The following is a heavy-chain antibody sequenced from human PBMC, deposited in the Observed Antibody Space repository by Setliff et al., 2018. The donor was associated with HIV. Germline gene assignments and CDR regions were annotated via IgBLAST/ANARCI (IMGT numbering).Heavy chain of an antibody. CDR1: GGSFNGYY. V-gene: IGHV4-34*01. D-gene: IGHD3-3*02. CDR2: ISHTGNT. Sequence: SETLSLTCAVYGGSFNGYYWNWIRQSPGKGLQWIGEISHTGNTNFHWSLKSRITMSVDTTKNQFSLRLTSLTTADTGLYFCARGSSFGWDNHYFDFWGHGTLVTV. J-gene: IGHJ4*01. CDR3: ARGSSFGWDNHYFDF.